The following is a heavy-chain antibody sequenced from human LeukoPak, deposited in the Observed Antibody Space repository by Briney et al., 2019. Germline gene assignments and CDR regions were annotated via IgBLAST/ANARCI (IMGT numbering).Heavy chain of an antibody. CDR3: ARDNYGSGSLFDY. CDR2: IYYGGHT. Sequence: SETLSLTCTVSGDSITNGPYYWTWIRQHPGTGLEWIGYIYYGGHTYYNPSLKSRLTTSVDTSKNQFSLNLSSVTAADTAVYYCARDNYGSGSLFDYWGQGTLVTVSS. D-gene: IGHD3-10*01. J-gene: IGHJ4*02. V-gene: IGHV4-31*03. CDR1: GDSITNGPYY.